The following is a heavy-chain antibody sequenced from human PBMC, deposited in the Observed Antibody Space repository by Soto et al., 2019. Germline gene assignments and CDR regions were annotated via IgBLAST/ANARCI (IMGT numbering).Heavy chain of an antibody. V-gene: IGHV6-1*01. CDR1: GDSVSSNSAA. J-gene: IGHJ3*02. D-gene: IGHD6-13*01. CDR3: ARLVVDSSSWPLDI. Sequence: SQTLLLTCAISGDSVSSNSAAGNWIRQSPLRGLEWLGRTYYRSKWYNDYAVSVKSRITINPNTSKNQFSLQLNSVTPEDTAVYYCARLVVDSSSWPLDIWGQGTMVTVS. CDR2: TYYRSKWYN.